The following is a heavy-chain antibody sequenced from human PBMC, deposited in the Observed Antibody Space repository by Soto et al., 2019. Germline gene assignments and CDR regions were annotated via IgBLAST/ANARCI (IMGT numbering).Heavy chain of an antibody. CDR3: ARVQGYSYGYVDYYYYGMDV. J-gene: IGHJ6*02. D-gene: IGHD5-18*01. Sequence: QVQLVESGGGVVQPGRSLRLSCAASGFTFSSYAMHWVRQAPGKGLEWVAVISYDGSNKYYADSVKGRFTISRDNSKNTLYQQMNSLRAEDTDVYYCARVQGYSYGYVDYYYYGMDVWGQGTTVTVSS. V-gene: IGHV3-30-3*01. CDR2: ISYDGSNK. CDR1: GFTFSSYA.